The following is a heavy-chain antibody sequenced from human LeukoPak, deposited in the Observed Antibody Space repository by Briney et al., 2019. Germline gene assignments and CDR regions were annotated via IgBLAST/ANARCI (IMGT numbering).Heavy chain of an antibody. J-gene: IGHJ6*02. D-gene: IGHD3-3*01. CDR1: GFTFSSYA. CDR2: ISGSGGST. CDR3: ARDPLFWSGSNADYYYYGMDV. V-gene: IGHV3-23*01. Sequence: GGSLRLSCAASGFTFSSYAMSWVRQAPGKGLEWVSAISGSGGSTYYADSVKGRFTISRDNSKNTLYLQMNSLRAEDTAVYYCARDPLFWSGSNADYYYYGMDVWGQGTTVTVSS.